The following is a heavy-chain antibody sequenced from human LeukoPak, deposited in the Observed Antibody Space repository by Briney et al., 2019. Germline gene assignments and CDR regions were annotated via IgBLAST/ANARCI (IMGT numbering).Heavy chain of an antibody. CDR3: AKRYCGGGSCYAAY. J-gene: IGHJ4*02. CDR1: GFTFSNYA. Sequence: GGSLRLSRAASGFTFSNYAMSWVRQAPGKGLEWVSAISASGGSTYYADSVKGRFTISRDNSKNTLSLQMNNLRVEDTAVYYCAKRYCGGGSCYAAYWGQGTLVTVSS. V-gene: IGHV3-23*01. D-gene: IGHD2-15*01. CDR2: ISASGGST.